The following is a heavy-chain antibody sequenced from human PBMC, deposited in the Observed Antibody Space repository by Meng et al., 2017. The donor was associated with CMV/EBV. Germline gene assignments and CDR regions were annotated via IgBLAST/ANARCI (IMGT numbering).Heavy chain of an antibody. CDR2: IYCSGGT. D-gene: IGHD2-2*01. J-gene: IGHJ4*02. CDR1: RSSYY. CDR3: ARWGGDIVVVPAAIGEFDY. Sequence: RSSYYWGWIRQPPGKGLEWIGSIYCSGGTYYDPSLKGRVTISVDTSKNQFSLKLSSVTAADTAVYYCARWGGDIVVVPAAIGEFDYWGQGTLVTVS. V-gene: IGHV4-39*01.